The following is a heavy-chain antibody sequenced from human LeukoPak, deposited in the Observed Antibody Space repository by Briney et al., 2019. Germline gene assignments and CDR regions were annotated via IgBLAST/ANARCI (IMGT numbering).Heavy chain of an antibody. J-gene: IGHJ4*02. CDR1: GYTFSGYY. D-gene: IGHD6-6*01. CDR3: ARTSRIAARPFDY. CDR2: INPNSGGT. Sequence: GASVKVSCKASGYTFSGYYMHWVRQAPGQGLEWMGWINPNSGGTNYAQKFQGRVTMTRDSSISTAYMELSRLRSDDTAVYYCARTSRIAARPFDYWGQGTLVTVSS. V-gene: IGHV1-2*02.